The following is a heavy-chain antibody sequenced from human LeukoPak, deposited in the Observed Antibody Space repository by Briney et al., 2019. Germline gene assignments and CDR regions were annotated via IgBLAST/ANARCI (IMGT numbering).Heavy chain of an antibody. CDR3: ARDSAESSFDI. CDR1: GFTFSRYA. CDR2: ISSNGGST. Sequence: PGGPLRLSCAASGFTFSRYAMHWVRQAPGKGLEYVSAISSNGGSTYYANSVKGRFTISRDNSKNTLYLQMGSLRAEDMAVYYCARDSAESSFDIWGQGTMVTVSS. V-gene: IGHV3-64*01. J-gene: IGHJ3*02.